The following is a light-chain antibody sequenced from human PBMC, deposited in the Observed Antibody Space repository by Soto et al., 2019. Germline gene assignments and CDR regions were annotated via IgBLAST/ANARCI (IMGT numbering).Light chain of an antibody. CDR3: QQSYSTPPT. CDR1: QSISSW. CDR2: DAS. V-gene: IGKV1-39*01. Sequence: DIQMTPSPSTLSASVGARVTITCRASQSISSWLAWYQQKPGKAPKLLIYDASSLESGVPSRFSGTGSGTDFTLTISSLQPEDFATYYCQQSYSTPPTFGQGTKVDIK. J-gene: IGKJ1*01.